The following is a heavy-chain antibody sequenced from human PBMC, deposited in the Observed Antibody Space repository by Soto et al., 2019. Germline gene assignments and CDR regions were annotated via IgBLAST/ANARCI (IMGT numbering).Heavy chain of an antibody. CDR1: GGSISSGDYY. Sequence: PSETLSLTCTVSGGSISSGDYYWSWIRQPPGKGLEWIGYIYYSGSTYYNPSLKSRVTISVDTSKNQFSLKLSSVTAADTAVYYCARVDDSSGYYPNYFDYWGQGTLVTVSS. D-gene: IGHD3-22*01. V-gene: IGHV4-30-4*01. J-gene: IGHJ4*02. CDR3: ARVDDSSGYYPNYFDY. CDR2: IYYSGST.